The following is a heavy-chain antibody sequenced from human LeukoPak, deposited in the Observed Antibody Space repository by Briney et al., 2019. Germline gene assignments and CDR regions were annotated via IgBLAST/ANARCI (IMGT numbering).Heavy chain of an antibody. CDR1: GFTFSSYA. V-gene: IGHV3-30*04. D-gene: IGHD6-6*01. CDR3: AKEDPSIPDAFDI. J-gene: IGHJ3*02. CDR2: ISYDGSNK. Sequence: PGRSLRLSCAASGFTFSSYAMHWVRQAPGKGLEWVAVISYDGSNKYYADSVKGRFTISRDNSKNTLYLQMNSLRAEDTAVYYCAKEDPSIPDAFDIWGQGTMVTVSS.